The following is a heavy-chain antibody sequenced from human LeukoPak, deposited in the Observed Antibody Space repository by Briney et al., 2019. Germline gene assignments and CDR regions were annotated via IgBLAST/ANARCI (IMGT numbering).Heavy chain of an antibody. Sequence: PGGSLRLSCAASGFTVSSNYMSWVRQAPGKGLEWVSSISSSSSYIYYADSVKGRFTISRDNAKNSLYLQMNSLRAEDTAVYYCARIYYYYGSGSYYYFDYWGQGTLVTVSS. D-gene: IGHD3-10*01. V-gene: IGHV3-21*01. CDR1: GFTVSSNY. CDR3: ARIYYYYGSGSYYYFDY. J-gene: IGHJ4*02. CDR2: ISSSSSYI.